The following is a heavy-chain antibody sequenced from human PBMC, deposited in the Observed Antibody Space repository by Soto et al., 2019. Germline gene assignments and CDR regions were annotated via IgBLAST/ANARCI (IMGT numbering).Heavy chain of an antibody. CDR2: ISETGSHT. D-gene: IGHD7-27*01. V-gene: IGHV3-11*06. J-gene: IGHJ4*02. CDR3: ARSLRATSPLTF. CDR1: GFIFSDFA. Sequence: GGSLRLSCAASGFIFSDFAMHWIRQAPGKGLEWVALISETGSHTAYAESVKGRFTISRDNARPSVFLQMNSLRSDDTAVYFCARSLRATSPLTFWGQGTPVTVS.